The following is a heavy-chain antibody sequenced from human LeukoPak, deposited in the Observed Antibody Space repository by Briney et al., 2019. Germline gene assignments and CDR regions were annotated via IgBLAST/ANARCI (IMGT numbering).Heavy chain of an antibody. V-gene: IGHV1-18*01. CDR1: SYTFTNYG. CDR3: ARGQQLVLYYYYYYYMDV. J-gene: IGHJ6*03. CDR2: ISPYNENT. Sequence: GASVKVSCKASSYTFTNYGINWVRQAPGQGLEWMGWISPYNENTKYAQKFQGRVTMTRDTSISTAYMELSRLRSDDTAVYYCARGQQLVLYYYYYYYMDVWGKGTTVTVSS. D-gene: IGHD6-13*01.